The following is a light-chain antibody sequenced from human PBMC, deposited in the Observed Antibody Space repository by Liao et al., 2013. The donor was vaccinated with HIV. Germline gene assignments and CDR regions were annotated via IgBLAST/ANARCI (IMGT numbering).Light chain of an antibody. Sequence: SYELTQPPSVSVAPGETARIPCGGDNIGSKSVHWYQQKPGQAPVLVIYYDSDRPSGIPERFSGSNSGNTATLTISRVEAGDEADYYCQLWDSDSDHVVFGGGTKLTVL. CDR3: QLWDSDSDHVV. J-gene: IGLJ3*02. CDR2: YDS. V-gene: IGLV3-21*04. CDR1: NIGSKS.